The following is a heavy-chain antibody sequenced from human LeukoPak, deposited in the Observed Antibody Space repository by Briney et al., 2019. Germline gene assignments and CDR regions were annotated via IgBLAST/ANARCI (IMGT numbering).Heavy chain of an antibody. Sequence: SQTLSLTCTVSGGSISSGGYYWSWIRQHPGKGLEWIGYIYYSGSTNYNPSLKSRVTISVDTSKNQFSLKLSSVTAADTAVYYCAREYDLGYYDILTGYFSFGYWGQGTLVTVSS. V-gene: IGHV4-31*03. CDR1: GGSISSGGYY. D-gene: IGHD3-9*01. CDR3: AREYDLGYYDILTGYFSFGY. CDR2: IYYSGST. J-gene: IGHJ4*02.